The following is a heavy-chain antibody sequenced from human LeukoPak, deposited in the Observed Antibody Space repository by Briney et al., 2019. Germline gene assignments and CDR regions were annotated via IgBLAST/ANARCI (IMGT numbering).Heavy chain of an antibody. CDR1: GFTFSSYG. Sequence: PGGSLRLSCAASGFTFSSYGMHWVRQAPGKGLEWVAFIRYDGSNKYYADSVKGRFTISRDNSKNTLYLQMNSLRAEDTAVYYCASLNGDYYFDYWGQGTLVAVSS. V-gene: IGHV3-30*02. J-gene: IGHJ4*02. CDR3: ASLNGDYYFDY. CDR2: IRYDGSNK. D-gene: IGHD4-17*01.